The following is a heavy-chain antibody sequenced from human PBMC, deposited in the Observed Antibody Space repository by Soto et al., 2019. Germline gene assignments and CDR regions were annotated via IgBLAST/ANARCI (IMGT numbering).Heavy chain of an antibody. CDR2: ISAYNGNT. V-gene: IGHV1-18*01. J-gene: IGHJ6*02. Sequence: ASVKVSCKASGYTFTSYGISWVRQAPGQGLEWMGWISAYNGNTNYAQKLQGRVTMTTDTSTSTAYLELRSLRSDDTAVYYCARYAPEGLAGVENPDDYYYYHGMDVWGRGNTGTVSS. CDR3: ARYAPEGLAGVENPDDYYYYHGMDV. D-gene: IGHD6-13*01. CDR1: GYTFTSYG.